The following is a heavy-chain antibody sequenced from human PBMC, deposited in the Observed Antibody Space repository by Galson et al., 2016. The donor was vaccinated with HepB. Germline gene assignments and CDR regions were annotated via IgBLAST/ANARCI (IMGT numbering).Heavy chain of an antibody. CDR3: ARVTVGYGSGIYGVIDY. V-gene: IGHV4-31*03. CDR2: IYYRGPT. CDR1: GGSISSGGYF. Sequence: QVQLQESGPGLVKPSQTLSLTCTVSGGSISSGGYFWTWIRQHPGKGLEWIGYIYYRGPTSFNPSLKSRVSISVVTSKNQFSLTLGSGTAADTAMYYCARVTVGYGSGIYGVIDYWGQGTLVTVSS. J-gene: IGHJ4*02. D-gene: IGHD3-10*01.